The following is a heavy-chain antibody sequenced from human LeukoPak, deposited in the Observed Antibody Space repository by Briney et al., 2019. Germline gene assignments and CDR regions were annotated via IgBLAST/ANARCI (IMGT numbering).Heavy chain of an antibody. D-gene: IGHD6-13*01. Sequence: PGGSLRLSCAASGFTLSDYAMNWVRQAPGKGLQWVSAITGTGDSTYYADSVKGRFTISRDNSKNSLYLQMNSLRAEDTAVYYCAKGPKKQMVGSRGYYFDFWGQGTLVTVSS. CDR1: GFTLSDYA. V-gene: IGHV3-23*01. J-gene: IGHJ4*02. CDR3: AKGPKKQMVGSRGYYFDF. CDR2: ITGTGDST.